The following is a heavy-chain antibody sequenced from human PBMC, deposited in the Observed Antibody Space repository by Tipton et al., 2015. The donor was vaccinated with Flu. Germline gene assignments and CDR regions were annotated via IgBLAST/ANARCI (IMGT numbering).Heavy chain of an antibody. D-gene: IGHD4-11*01. J-gene: IGHJ5*02. CDR3: ARYPESNYHWFGP. CDR2: IYYSGTT. V-gene: IGHV4-39*07. CDR1: GGSISSYTYY. Sequence: TLSLTCTVSGGSISSYTYYWGWVRQSPGTGLEWIGSIYYSGTTYYNPSLKSRVTISVDTSKNQISLKLSSVTAADTAVYYCARYPESNYHWFGPWGQGALVTVSS.